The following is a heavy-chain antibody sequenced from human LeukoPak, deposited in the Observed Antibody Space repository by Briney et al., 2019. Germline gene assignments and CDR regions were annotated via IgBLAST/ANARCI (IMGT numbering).Heavy chain of an antibody. Sequence: SETLSLTCTVSGGSIRNIYYWGWIRQPPGKGLQWIGSIYYSGSTYYNPSLKSRVTISVDTSKNQFSPKLSSVTAADTAGYYCARGWDDYGDEYYFDYWGQGTLVTVSS. D-gene: IGHD4-17*01. V-gene: IGHV4-39*01. J-gene: IGHJ4*02. CDR1: GGSIRNIYY. CDR2: IYYSGST. CDR3: ARGWDDYGDEYYFDY.